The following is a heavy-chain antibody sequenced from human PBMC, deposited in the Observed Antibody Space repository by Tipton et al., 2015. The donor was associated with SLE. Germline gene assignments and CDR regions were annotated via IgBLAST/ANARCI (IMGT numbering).Heavy chain of an antibody. J-gene: IGHJ4*02. V-gene: IGHV3-23*03. D-gene: IGHD2-15*01. CDR1: GFNFNSYA. CDR3: CRFGY. CDR2: IYSGGST. Sequence: SLRLSCAASGFNFNSYAMSWVRQAPGKGLEWVSVIYSGGSTYYADSVKGRFTISRDNLKNTTYLQMNSLKNEDTAVYYCCRFGYWGQGTLVTVST.